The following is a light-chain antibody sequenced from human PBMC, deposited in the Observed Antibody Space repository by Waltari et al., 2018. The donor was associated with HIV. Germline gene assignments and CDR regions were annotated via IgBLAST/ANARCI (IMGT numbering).Light chain of an antibody. CDR3: QQANSFPRT. CDR1: QGVSSW. Sequence: DIQMTKYPSSVSASVGDRVTITCRASQGVSSWLAWYQQKPGKAPNLLIYAASSLQSGVPSRFSGSGSGTAFTLTIVSLQPEYIATYYCQQANSFPRTFGQVTKVEIE. V-gene: IGKV1-12*01. CDR2: AAS. J-gene: IGKJ1*01.